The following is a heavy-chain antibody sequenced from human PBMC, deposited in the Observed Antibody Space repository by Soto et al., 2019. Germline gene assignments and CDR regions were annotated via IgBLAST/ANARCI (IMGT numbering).Heavy chain of an antibody. Sequence: SLTCEDSGVSISSGGYSWSWIRQSPGKGLEWIGSIYYSGSTYYNPSLKSRVTISVDTSKNQFSLKLSSVTAADTAVYYCGITYYYDSSGYYNAGIDYWGQGTLVTVSS. CDR2: IYYSGST. V-gene: IGHV4-30-2*03. CDR3: GITYYYDSSGYYNAGIDY. J-gene: IGHJ4*02. D-gene: IGHD3-22*01. CDR1: GVSISSGGYS.